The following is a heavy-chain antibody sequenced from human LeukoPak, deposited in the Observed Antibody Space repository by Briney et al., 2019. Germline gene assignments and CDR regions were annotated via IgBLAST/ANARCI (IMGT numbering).Heavy chain of an antibody. Sequence: PGGSLRLSCAASGFTFSSYTMNWVRQAPGKGLEWVSSISTSMSNIYYADSVKGRFTISRDNAKNSLYLQMNSLRAEDTAVYYCSPRISLSATDFYYWGQTTLVSFSS. V-gene: IGHV3-21*01. CDR1: GFTFSSYT. CDR3: SPRISLSATDFYY. D-gene: IGHD4-17*01. CDR2: ISTSMSNI. J-gene: IGHJ4*02.